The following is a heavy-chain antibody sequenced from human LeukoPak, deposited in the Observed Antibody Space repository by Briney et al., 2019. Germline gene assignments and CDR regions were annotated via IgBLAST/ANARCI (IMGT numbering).Heavy chain of an antibody. V-gene: IGHV1-24*01. CDR1: GYTLTELS. CDR2: FDPEDGET. J-gene: IGHJ4*02. Sequence: ASVKVSCKVSGYTLTELSMHWVRQAPGKGLEWMGGFDPEDGETIYAQKFQVRVTMTEDTSTDTAYMELSSLRSEDTAVYYCATRYYDSSGYRLFDYWGQGTLVTVSS. CDR3: ATRYYDSSGYRLFDY. D-gene: IGHD3-22*01.